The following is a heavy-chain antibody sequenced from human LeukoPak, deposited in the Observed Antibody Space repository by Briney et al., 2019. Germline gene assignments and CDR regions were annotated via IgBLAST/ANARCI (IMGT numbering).Heavy chain of an antibody. J-gene: IGHJ3*02. D-gene: IGHD2-2*03. CDR1: GYTFTGYY. CDR3: ARDWIPGSFDAFDI. CDR2: INPNSGGT. Sequence: ASVKVSCKASGYTFTGYYMHWVRQAPGQGLEWLGWINPNSGGTNYPQKFQGRVTMTRDTSISTAYMELSRLRSDDTALYYCARDWIPGSFDAFDIWGQGTMVTVSS. V-gene: IGHV1-2*02.